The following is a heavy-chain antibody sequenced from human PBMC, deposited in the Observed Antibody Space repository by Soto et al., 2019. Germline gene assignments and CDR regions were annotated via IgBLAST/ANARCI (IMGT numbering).Heavy chain of an antibody. CDR2: ISAYNGNT. J-gene: IGHJ6*03. D-gene: IGHD3-9*01. Sequence: QVQLVQSGAEVKKSGASVKVSCKASGYTFTSYGISWVRQAPGQGLEWMGWISAYNGNTNYAQKLQGRVTMTTDTSTSTAYMELRSLRSDDTAVYYCARDRRTYYDILTGTYYYYMDVWGKGTTVTVSS. CDR1: GYTFTSYG. V-gene: IGHV1-18*01. CDR3: ARDRRTYYDILTGTYYYYMDV.